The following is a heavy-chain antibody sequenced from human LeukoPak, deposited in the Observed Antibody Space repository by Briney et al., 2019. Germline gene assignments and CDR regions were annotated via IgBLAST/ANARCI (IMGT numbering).Heavy chain of an antibody. Sequence: PSQTLSLTCTVSGGSISSGSYYWSWIRQPAGKGLEWIGRIYTSGSTNYNPSLKSRVTISVDTSKNQFSLKLSSVTAADTAVYYCARVKQGAFDIWGQGTMVTGSS. J-gene: IGHJ3*02. CDR2: IYTSGST. V-gene: IGHV4-61*02. CDR1: GGSISSGSYY. CDR3: ARVKQGAFDI.